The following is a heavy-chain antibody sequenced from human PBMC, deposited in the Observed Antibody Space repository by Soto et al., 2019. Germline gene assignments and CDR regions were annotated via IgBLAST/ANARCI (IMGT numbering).Heavy chain of an antibody. J-gene: IGHJ5*02. V-gene: IGHV4-39*01. CDR3: ARLGAYYQSLDP. Sequence: SETLSLTCSVSGGSINSKSYFWGWIRQTPGKGLEWIASINYVGKTYYSPSLKSRLAISVDTSKNQFSLRLSSVTAADTAVYYCARLGAYYQSLDPWGPGTLVTVSS. CDR1: GGSINSKSYF. CDR2: INYVGKT. D-gene: IGHD2-21*01.